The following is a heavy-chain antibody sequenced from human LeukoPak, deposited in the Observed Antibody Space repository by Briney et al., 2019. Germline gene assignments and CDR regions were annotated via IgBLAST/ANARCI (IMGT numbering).Heavy chain of an antibody. D-gene: IGHD6-25*01. CDR3: AKVQSVVSARSSLSY. Sequence: GGSLRLSCAASEFTFSSYALTWVRQAPGKGLEWVSSISGSGGSTYYADSVRGRFTISRDNSKDTLNLQMNRLRAEDTAVYYCAKVQSVVSARSSLSYWGQGTLVSVSS. CDR2: ISGSGGST. V-gene: IGHV3-23*01. J-gene: IGHJ4*02. CDR1: EFTFSSYA.